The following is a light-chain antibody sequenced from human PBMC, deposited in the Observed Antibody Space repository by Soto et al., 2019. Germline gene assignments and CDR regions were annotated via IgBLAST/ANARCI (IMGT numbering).Light chain of an antibody. CDR3: CSYTSSSTWV. Sequence: QSVLTQPASVSGSPGQSITISCTGTSSDVGKYNLVSWYQQHPGKAPKLIIYEDSKRPSGVSNRFSGSKSGNTASLTISGLQAEDESDYYCCSYTSSSTWVFGGGTKVTVL. V-gene: IGLV2-14*02. CDR1: SSDVGKYNL. J-gene: IGLJ3*02. CDR2: EDS.